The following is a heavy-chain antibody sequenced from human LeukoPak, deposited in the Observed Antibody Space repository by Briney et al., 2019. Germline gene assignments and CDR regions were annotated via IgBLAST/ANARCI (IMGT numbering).Heavy chain of an antibody. Sequence: PGGTLRLSCAASGFTFSSYGMSWVRQAPGKGLEWVSAISGSGGSTYYADSVKGRFTISRDNSKNTLYLQMNSLRAEDTAVYYCAKDPEWGPQELPDYWGQGTLVTVSS. V-gene: IGHV3-23*01. CDR2: ISGSGGST. D-gene: IGHD1-26*01. CDR3: AKDPEWGPQELPDY. CDR1: GFTFSSYG. J-gene: IGHJ4*02.